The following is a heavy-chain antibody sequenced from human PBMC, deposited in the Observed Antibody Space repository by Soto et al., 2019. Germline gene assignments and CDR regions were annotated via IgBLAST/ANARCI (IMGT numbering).Heavy chain of an antibody. Sequence: GESLKISCKGSGYSFNRFWINWVRQKPGKGLEWIGRIDPSDSYTDYSPSFQGHVTISADKSISTAYLQWSSLKASDTAMYYCARGYGGNSRPYFDYWGQGTLVTVSS. D-gene: IGHD2-21*02. V-gene: IGHV5-10-1*01. CDR2: IDPSDSYT. CDR3: ARGYGGNSRPYFDY. CDR1: GYSFNRFW. J-gene: IGHJ4*02.